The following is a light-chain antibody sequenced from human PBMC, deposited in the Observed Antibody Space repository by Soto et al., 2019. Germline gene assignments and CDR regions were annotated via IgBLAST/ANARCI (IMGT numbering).Light chain of an antibody. V-gene: IGKV4-1*01. Sequence: DIVLTQCPVSLGVSLGEMATINCRFSKSVLFKSNNKNYLAWYQQKPGQPPKXXXYWASTRESGVPDRFSVSGSGTDFTLTISRLKAEDVAVYDCQQYYTSTLTFGGGTKVDI. CDR2: WAS. CDR3: QQYYTSTLT. CDR1: KSVLFKSNNKNY. J-gene: IGKJ4*01.